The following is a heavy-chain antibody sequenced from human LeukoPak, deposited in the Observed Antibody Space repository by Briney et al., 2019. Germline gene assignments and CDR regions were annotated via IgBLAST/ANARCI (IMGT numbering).Heavy chain of an antibody. CDR1: GYRFTSYW. V-gene: IGHV5-51*01. J-gene: IGHJ6*02. CDR2: INPGDSDT. Sequence: GESLKISCKGSGYRFTSYWFGWVRQMPGKGLEWMGVINPGDSDTRYSPSFQGQVTISADKSISTASLQWSSLKASDTAMYYCARHPDCTRTSCYVDYYGMDVWGQGTTVTVSS. CDR3: ARHPDCTRTSCYVDYYGMDV. D-gene: IGHD2-2*01.